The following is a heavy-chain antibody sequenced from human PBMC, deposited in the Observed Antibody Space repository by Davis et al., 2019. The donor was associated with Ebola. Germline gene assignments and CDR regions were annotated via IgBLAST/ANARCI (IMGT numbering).Heavy chain of an antibody. D-gene: IGHD1-26*01. J-gene: IGHJ4*02. V-gene: IGHV3-73*01. CDR2: IRSKANSYAT. CDR3: TRHKAVGATTGYDY. Sequence: GGSLRLSCAASGFTFSGSAMHWVRQAPGKGLEWVGRIRSKANSYATAYAASVKGRFTISRDDSKNTAYLQMNSLKTEDTAVYYCTRHKAVGATTGYDYWGQGTLVTVSS. CDR1: GFTFSGSA.